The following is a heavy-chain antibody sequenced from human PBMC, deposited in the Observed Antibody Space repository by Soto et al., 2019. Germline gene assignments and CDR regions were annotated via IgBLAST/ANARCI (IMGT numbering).Heavy chain of an antibody. D-gene: IGHD2-2*01. CDR1: GFTFSSYA. J-gene: IGHJ4*02. Sequence: GGSLRLSCAASGFTFSSYAMSWVRQAPGKGLEWVSAISGSGGSTYYADSVKGRFTISRDNSKNTLYLQMNSLGAEDTAVYYCAKGGYCSSTSCPYYFYYWGQGTLVTVSS. V-gene: IGHV3-23*01. CDR2: ISGSGGST. CDR3: AKGGYCSSTSCPYYFYY.